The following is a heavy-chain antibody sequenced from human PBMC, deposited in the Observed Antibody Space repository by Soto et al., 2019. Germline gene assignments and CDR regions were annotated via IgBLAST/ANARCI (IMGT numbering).Heavy chain of an antibody. CDR3: ERKGADSSGSFDY. V-gene: IGHV1-69*06. CDR1: GGTFSSYA. Sequence: SVKVSCNASGGTFSSYAISWGRQAPGQGLVWMVGIITIFGTANYAQKFPGRVTITADKSKSTAYMELSSLRSEDTAVYYCERKGADSSGSFDYWGQGTLVTVSS. J-gene: IGHJ4*02. D-gene: IGHD3-22*01. CDR2: IITIFGTA.